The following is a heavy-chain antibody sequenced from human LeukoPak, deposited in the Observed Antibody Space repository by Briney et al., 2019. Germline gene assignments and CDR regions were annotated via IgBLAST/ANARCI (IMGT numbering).Heavy chain of an antibody. V-gene: IGHV3-48*03. J-gene: IGHJ4*02. D-gene: IGHD7-27*01. CDR3: ARDLNWETY. Sequence: PGGSLRPSCAASGFTLSNYEMIWVRQAPGMGLEWVSYISSRGTAIYYADSVKGRFTISRDNAKNSLYLQMNSLRVEDTAVYYCARDLNWETYWGQGALVSVSS. CDR1: GFTLSNYE. CDR2: ISSRGTAI.